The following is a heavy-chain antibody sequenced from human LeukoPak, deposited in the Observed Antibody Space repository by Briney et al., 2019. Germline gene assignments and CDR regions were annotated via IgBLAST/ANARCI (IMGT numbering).Heavy chain of an antibody. J-gene: IGHJ4*02. CDR1: GYTFTSYA. CDR2: INTNTGNP. CDR3: ARDVPPRRGYSYGYFDY. V-gene: IGHV7-4-1*02. D-gene: IGHD5-18*01. Sequence: ASVKVSCKASGYTFTSYAMNWVRQAPGQGLEWMGWINTNTGNPTYAQGFTGRFVFSLDTSVSTAYLQISSLKAEDTAVYYCARDVPPRRGYSYGYFDYWGQGTLVTVSS.